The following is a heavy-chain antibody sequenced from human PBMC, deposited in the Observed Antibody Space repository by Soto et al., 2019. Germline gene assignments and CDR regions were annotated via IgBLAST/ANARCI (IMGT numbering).Heavy chain of an antibody. CDR3: ARGVAGSGFDL. Sequence: SQTLTLTCAISGDSVSSNTAAWNWIRSSPSRGLEWLGRTYYRSNWRHDYAVSVKSRITVNPDTSKNHFSLQLNSVTPDDTAVYYCARGVAGSGFDLWGQGTLVTVSS. CDR2: TYYRSNWRH. D-gene: IGHD6-19*01. J-gene: IGHJ4*02. V-gene: IGHV6-1*01. CDR1: GDSVSSNTAA.